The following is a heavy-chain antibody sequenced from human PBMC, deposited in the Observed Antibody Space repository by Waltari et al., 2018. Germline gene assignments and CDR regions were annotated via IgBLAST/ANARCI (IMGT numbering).Heavy chain of an antibody. CDR2: ISSSGSTI. CDR3: ARAAKLGMDY. Sequence: EVQLVESGGGLVQPGGSLRLSCAASGFTFSSYEMNWVRQAPGKGLGWVSYISSSGSTIYYADSVKGRFTISRDNAKNSLYLQMNSLRAEDTAVYYCARAAKLGMDYWGQGTLVTVSS. V-gene: IGHV3-48*03. J-gene: IGHJ4*02. CDR1: GFTFSSYE. D-gene: IGHD7-27*01.